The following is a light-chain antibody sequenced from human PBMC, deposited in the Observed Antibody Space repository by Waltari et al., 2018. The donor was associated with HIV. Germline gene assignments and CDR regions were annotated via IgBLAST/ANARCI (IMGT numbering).Light chain of an antibody. CDR1: QSVSNNY. V-gene: IGKV3-20*01. Sequence: EIVLTQSPGTLSLSPGERVTLSCRASQSVSNNYLAWYQQIPGQAPRLLIYAASNSATGIPDRFSDSASGTDFTLTISRLEPEDFAVYYCQQYGRSPWTFGRGTKVEIK. CDR3: QQYGRSPWT. CDR2: AAS. J-gene: IGKJ1*01.